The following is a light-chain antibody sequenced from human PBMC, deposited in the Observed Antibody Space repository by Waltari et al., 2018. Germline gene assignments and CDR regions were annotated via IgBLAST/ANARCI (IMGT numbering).Light chain of an antibody. CDR3: CSCVGRNIYWV. Sequence: QSALTQPRSVSGSPGQSVTISCTGTRSDVGANTFVSWYHNHPDKAPNLIIYDINKRPSGVPDRFSGSKSGNTASLTISGLQAEDEADYYCCSCVGRNIYWVFGGGTKLTVL. J-gene: IGLJ3*02. V-gene: IGLV2-11*01. CDR1: RSDVGANTF. CDR2: DIN.